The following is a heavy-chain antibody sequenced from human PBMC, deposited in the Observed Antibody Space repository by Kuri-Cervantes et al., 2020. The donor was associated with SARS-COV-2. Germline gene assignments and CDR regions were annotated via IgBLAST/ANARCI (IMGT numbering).Heavy chain of an antibody. J-gene: IGHJ3*02. CDR1: GYTFTGYY. CDR2: INSNSGGT. D-gene: IGHD3-22*01. Sequence: ASVKVSCKASGYTFTGYYMHWVRQAPGQGLEWMGWINSNSGGTNYAQKFQGWVTMTRDTSISTVYMELSRLRSDGTAVYYCARSTSFRRLVVISQGGAFDIWGQGTMVTVSS. V-gene: IGHV1-2*04. CDR3: ARSTSFRRLVVISQGGAFDI.